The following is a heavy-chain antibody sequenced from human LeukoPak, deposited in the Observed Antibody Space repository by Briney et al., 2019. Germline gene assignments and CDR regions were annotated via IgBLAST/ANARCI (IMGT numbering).Heavy chain of an antibody. CDR2: INHSGST. Sequence: SETLSLTCAVYGGSFSGYYWSWIRQPPGKGLEWIGEINHSGSTNYNPSLKSRVTISVDTSKNQFSLKLSSVTAADTAVYYCAKVEPELGGKYSSSWSSWGYDYYYMDVWGKGTTVTISS. CDR1: GGSFSGYY. V-gene: IGHV4-34*01. CDR3: AKVEPELGGKYSSSWSSWGYDYYYMDV. D-gene: IGHD6-13*01. J-gene: IGHJ6*03.